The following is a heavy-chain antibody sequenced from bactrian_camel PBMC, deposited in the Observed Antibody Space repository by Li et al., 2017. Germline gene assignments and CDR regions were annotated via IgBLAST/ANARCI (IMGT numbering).Heavy chain of an antibody. CDR1: GFTVSTGY. Sequence: QLVESGGCSVKTGGSLRLSCLASGFTVSTGYMAWFRQAPGQEREGVAAIDTAGAATYAYSVQGRFTISKDNVKNTLYLQMNDLKPEDTAIYYCAADSVNLQLARFYTYWGQGTQVTVS. CDR3: AADSVNLQLARFYTY. D-gene: IGHD7*01. V-gene: IGHV3S28*01. CDR2: IDTAGAAT. J-gene: IGHJ4*01.